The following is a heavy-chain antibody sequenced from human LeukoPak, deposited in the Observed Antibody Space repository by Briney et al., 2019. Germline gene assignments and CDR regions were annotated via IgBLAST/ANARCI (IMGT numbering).Heavy chain of an antibody. CDR3: ARVRSGYSSDY. CDR1: GFPFSSYN. D-gene: IGHD2-15*01. Sequence: PGGSLRLSCAASGFPFSSYNMNWVRQAPGKGLEWVSFISSSSSTISYADSVKGRFTISRDNAKNSLYLQMNSLTDEDTAVYYCARVRSGYSSDYWGQGTLVTVSS. CDR2: ISSSSSTI. J-gene: IGHJ4*02. V-gene: IGHV3-48*02.